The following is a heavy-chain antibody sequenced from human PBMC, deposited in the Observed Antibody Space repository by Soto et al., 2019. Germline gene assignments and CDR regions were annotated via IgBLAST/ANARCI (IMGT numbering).Heavy chain of an antibody. CDR1: GGSISSNSYY. CDR2: IYYSGST. J-gene: IGHJ6*02. D-gene: IGHD3-22*01. CDR3: ARRLYYDSSGFEGGGMDV. V-gene: IGHV4-39*01. Sequence: QLQLQESGPGLVKPSETLSLTCTVSGGSISSNSYYWGWIRQPPRKGLEGIGSIYYSGSTYYNPSLKSRVTISVDTSKNQFSLKLSSVTAADTAVYYCARRLYYDSSGFEGGGMDVWGQGTTVTVSS.